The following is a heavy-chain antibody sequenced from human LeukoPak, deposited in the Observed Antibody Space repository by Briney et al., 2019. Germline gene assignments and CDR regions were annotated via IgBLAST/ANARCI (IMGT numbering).Heavy chain of an antibody. CDR2: IHYRGST. CDR3: ARSRSGYSYEHGAFEI. D-gene: IGHD5-18*01. J-gene: IGHJ3*02. V-gene: IGHV4-59*01. Sequence: KPSETLPLTCTVSGDSISTYYWSWIRQPPGKGLEWIAYIHYRGSTTYNPSLRSRVTISVDTSRNQFSLKLSSVTAADTAVYYCARSRSGYSYEHGAFEIWGQGTMVTVSS. CDR1: GDSISTYY.